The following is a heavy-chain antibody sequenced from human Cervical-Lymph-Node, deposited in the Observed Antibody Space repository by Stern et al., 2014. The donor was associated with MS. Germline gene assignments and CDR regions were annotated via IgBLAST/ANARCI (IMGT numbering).Heavy chain of an antibody. V-gene: IGHV4-59*01. D-gene: IGHD5-12*01. CDR3: ARGAWRLPDS. CDR2: FDDSGST. J-gene: IGHJ5*02. Sequence: QLQESGPGLVKPSETLSLTCTVSGGSITNDYWSWYRQPPGQGLEWIGYFDDSGSTNYTPSLKGRVSISADSSRNQFSLNLRSVTAADTAVYYCARGAWRLPDSWGQGTLVTVSS. CDR1: GGSITNDY.